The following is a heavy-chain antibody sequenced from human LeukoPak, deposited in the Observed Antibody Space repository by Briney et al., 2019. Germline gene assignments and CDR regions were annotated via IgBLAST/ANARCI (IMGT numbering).Heavy chain of an antibody. CDR2: IIPIFGTA. CDR3: ARGDTRGYSYGSPTAYDY. D-gene: IGHD5-18*01. Sequence: ASVKVSCKASGGTFSSYAISLVRQAPGPGLEWMGGIIPIFGTANYAQKFQGRVTITADESTSTAYMELSSLRSEDTAVYYCARGDTRGYSYGSPTAYDYWGQGTLVTVSS. J-gene: IGHJ4*02. V-gene: IGHV1-69*13. CDR1: GGTFSSYA.